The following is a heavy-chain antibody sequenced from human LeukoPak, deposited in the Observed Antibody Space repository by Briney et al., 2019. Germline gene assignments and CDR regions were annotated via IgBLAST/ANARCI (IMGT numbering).Heavy chain of an antibody. CDR3: AKDGGLWVSAHWGDS. V-gene: IGHV3-23*01. Sequence: GGSLRLSCAASGFTFSSYTMSWVRQAPGKGLEWVSTITTSDGNTYYADSVKGRFTVSRDNPKNTLFLQMNSLRAEDTAVYYCAKDGGLWVSAHWGDSWGRGTLVTVSS. CDR2: ITTSDGNT. J-gene: IGHJ4*02. CDR1: GFTFSSYT. D-gene: IGHD7-27*01.